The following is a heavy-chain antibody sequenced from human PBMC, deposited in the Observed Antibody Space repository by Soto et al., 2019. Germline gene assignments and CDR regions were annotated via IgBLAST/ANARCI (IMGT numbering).Heavy chain of an antibody. J-gene: IGHJ4*02. D-gene: IGHD3-22*01. CDR3: ARAPRYYYDSSGPYYFDY. V-gene: IGHV3-13*01. CDR1: GFTFSSYD. CDR2: IGTAGDT. Sequence: EVQLVESEGGLVQPGGSLRLSCAASGFTFSSYDMHWVRQATGKGLEWVSAIGTAGDTYYPGSVKGRFTISRENAKNSLYLQMNSLRAGDTAVYYCARAPRYYYDSSGPYYFDYWGQGTLVTVSS.